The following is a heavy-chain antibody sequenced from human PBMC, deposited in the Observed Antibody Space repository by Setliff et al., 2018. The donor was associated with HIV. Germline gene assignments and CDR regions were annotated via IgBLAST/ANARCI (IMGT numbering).Heavy chain of an antibody. CDR1: GYTFTSYA. Sequence: ASVKVSCKASGYTFTSYAMHWVRQAPGQRLEWMGWINAGNGNTKYSPKFQGRVTITRDTSASTAYMELSSLRSEDTAVYYCAREGQWLDPLLNWFDPWGQGTLVTVSS. D-gene: IGHD6-19*01. CDR2: INAGNGNT. V-gene: IGHV1-3*01. CDR3: AREGQWLDPLLNWFDP. J-gene: IGHJ5*02.